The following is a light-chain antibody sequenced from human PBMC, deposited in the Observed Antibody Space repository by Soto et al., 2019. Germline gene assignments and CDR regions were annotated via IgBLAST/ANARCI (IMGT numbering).Light chain of an antibody. J-gene: IGLJ2*01. Sequence: QSALTQPASVSGSPGQSITISCTGTSSDVGGYDYVSWYQQHPGKVPKLMIYEVFRRPSGISDRCSGSKSGNTASLTISGLQAEDQAYYYCCSYTTPSTFVFGGGTQLTVL. CDR2: EVF. CDR3: CSYTTPSTFV. V-gene: IGLV2-14*03. CDR1: SSDVGGYDY.